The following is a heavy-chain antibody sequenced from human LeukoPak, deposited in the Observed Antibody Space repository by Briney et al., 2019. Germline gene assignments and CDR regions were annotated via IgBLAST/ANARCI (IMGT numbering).Heavy chain of an antibody. CDR1: GYTFTSYG. Sequence: ASVKVSCKASGYTFTSYGISWVRQAPGQGLEWMGWISAYNGNTNYAQKLQGRVTMTTDTSTSTAYMELSSLRSEDTAVYYCARVQYDILTGYPSSPYFDYWGQGTLVTVSS. D-gene: IGHD3-9*01. CDR3: ARVQYDILTGYPSSPYFDY. J-gene: IGHJ4*02. CDR2: ISAYNGNT. V-gene: IGHV1-18*01.